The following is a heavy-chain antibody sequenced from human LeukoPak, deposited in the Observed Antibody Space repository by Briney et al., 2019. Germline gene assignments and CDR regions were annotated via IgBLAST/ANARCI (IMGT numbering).Heavy chain of an antibody. V-gene: IGHV3-30-3*01. J-gene: IGHJ3*02. CDR3: ARVAGSFTGGASDI. CDR1: GFTFSSYA. D-gene: IGHD1-26*01. Sequence: GGPLRLSCEASGFTFSSYAMHWVRQAPGKGLEWVAVISYDGSNKYYADSVKGRFTISRDNSKNTLYLQMNSLRAEDTAVYYCARVAGSFTGGASDIWGQGTMVTVSS. CDR2: ISYDGSNK.